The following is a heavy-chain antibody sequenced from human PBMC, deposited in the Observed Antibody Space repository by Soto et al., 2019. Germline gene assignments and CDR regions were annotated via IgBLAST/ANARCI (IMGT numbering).Heavy chain of an antibody. V-gene: IGHV1-69*01. D-gene: IGHD2-2*02. CDR2: IIPIFGTA. CDR1: GSTFSSYA. J-gene: IGHJ6*02. Sequence: QVQLVQSGAEVKKPGSSVKVSCKASGSTFSSYAISWVRQAPGQGLEWMGGIIPIFGTANDAQKFQCRVTITADESTSTAYIELSSLRSEDTDVYYCETSPYCSSTSCYTDSYGMDVWGQGTTVTVSS. CDR3: ETSPYCSSTSCYTDSYGMDV.